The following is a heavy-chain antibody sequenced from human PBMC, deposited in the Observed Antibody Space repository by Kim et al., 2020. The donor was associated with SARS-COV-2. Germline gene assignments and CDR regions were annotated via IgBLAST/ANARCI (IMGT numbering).Heavy chain of an antibody. CDR3: ARASGWYDSDAFDI. D-gene: IGHD6-19*01. CDR1: GGSISSGSYY. V-gene: IGHV4-61*02. J-gene: IGHJ3*02. Sequence: SETLSLTCTVSGGSISSGSYYWSWIRQPAGKGLEWIGRIYTSGSTNYNPSLKSRVTISVDTSKNQFSLKLSSVTAADTAVYYCARASGWYDSDAFDIWGQGTMVTVSS. CDR2: IYTSGST.